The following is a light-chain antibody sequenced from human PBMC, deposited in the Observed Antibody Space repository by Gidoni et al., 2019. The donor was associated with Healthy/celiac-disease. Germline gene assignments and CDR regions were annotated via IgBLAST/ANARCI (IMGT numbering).Light chain of an antibody. CDR2: GAS. Sequence: IVLTQSPGTLSLSPGERATLSCRASQSVSSSYLAWYQKKPGQAPRLLIYGASSRATGIPDRFSGSGSGTDFTLNISRLEPEDFAVYYCQQYGSSPTFGQGTKVEIK. CDR1: QSVSSSY. V-gene: IGKV3-20*01. J-gene: IGKJ1*01. CDR3: QQYGSSPT.